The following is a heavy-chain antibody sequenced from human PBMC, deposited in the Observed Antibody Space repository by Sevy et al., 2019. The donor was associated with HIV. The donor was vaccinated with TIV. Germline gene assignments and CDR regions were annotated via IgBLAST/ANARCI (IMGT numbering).Heavy chain of an antibody. D-gene: IGHD2-15*01. J-gene: IGHJ4*02. Sequence: SETLSLTCAVSGGSISSGTYSWTWIRQPPGKGLEWIGYIDHSGSTYSNPSLNSRVTISVDRSNNQCSLKLNSVTAADTAVYYCARGPSGGWWHYFDSWGQGTLVTVSS. CDR2: IDHSGST. CDR3: ARGPSGGWWHYFDS. V-gene: IGHV4-30-2*01. CDR1: GGSISSGTYS.